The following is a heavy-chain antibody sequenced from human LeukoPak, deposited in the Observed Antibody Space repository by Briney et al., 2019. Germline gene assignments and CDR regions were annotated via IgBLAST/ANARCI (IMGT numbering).Heavy chain of an antibody. CDR3: ARGGQQLVRYYYYGMDV. J-gene: IGHJ6*02. CDR2: ISGSGGST. V-gene: IGHV3-23*01. Sequence: PGGSLRLSCAASGFTFSSYAMSWVRQAPGKGLEWVSAISGSGGSTYYADSVKGRFTISRDNSKNTLYLQMNSLRAEDTAVYYCARGGQQLVRYYYYGMDVWGQGTTVTVSS. D-gene: IGHD6-13*01. CDR1: GFTFSSYA.